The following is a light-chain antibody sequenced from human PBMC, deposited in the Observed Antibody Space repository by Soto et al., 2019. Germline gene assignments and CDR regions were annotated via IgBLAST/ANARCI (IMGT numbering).Light chain of an antibody. J-gene: IGKJ4*01. CDR2: DTT. CDR1: QGIGDT. CDR3: QRYNNWPLT. V-gene: IGKV3-15*01. Sequence: VMTQSPATLSVSPGEGAAVSCRASQGIGDTLAGYKHKPGKTTSLLNYDTTTRATGVPARFSGSRYGTEFTLTINSLQSEDFAVYYCQRYNNWPLTFGGGTKVDIK.